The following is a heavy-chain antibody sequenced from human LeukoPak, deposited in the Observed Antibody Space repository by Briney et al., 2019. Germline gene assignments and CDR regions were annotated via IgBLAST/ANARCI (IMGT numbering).Heavy chain of an antibody. J-gene: IGHJ6*03. V-gene: IGHV4-34*01. CDR2: INHSGST. CDR3: ARGNKDLVGITWYYYMDV. D-gene: IGHD2-2*01. CDR1: GGSFSGYY. Sequence: SETLSLTCPVYGGSFSGYYWSWIRQPPGKGLEWIGEINHSGSTNYNLCLKSRVTISVDTSKSQFSLKLSSVTAADTAVYYRARGNKDLVGITWYYYMDVWGKGTTVTVSS.